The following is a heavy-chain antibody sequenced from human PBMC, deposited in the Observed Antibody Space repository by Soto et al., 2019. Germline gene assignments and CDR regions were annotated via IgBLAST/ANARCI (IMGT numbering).Heavy chain of an antibody. CDR2: IWYDGSNK. V-gene: IGHV3-33*01. J-gene: IGHJ6*02. CDR3: ARDLNPTGVLEWLSYGMDV. CDR1: GFTFSSYG. D-gene: IGHD3-3*01. Sequence: QVQLVESGGGVVQPGRSLRLSCAASGFTFSSYGMHWVRQAPGKGLEWVAVIWYDGSNKYYADSVKGRFTISRDNSKNTLYLQMNSLRAEDTAVYYCARDLNPTGVLEWLSYGMDVWGQGTTVTVSS.